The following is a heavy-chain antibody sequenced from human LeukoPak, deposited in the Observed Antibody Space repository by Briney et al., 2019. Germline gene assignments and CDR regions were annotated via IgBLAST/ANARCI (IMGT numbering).Heavy chain of an antibody. D-gene: IGHD1-26*01. CDR3: ARRDGGSYYWFDY. CDR1: GGSISSSSYY. Sequence: EALSLTCTVSGGSISSSSYYWGWIRQPPGKGLEWIGSIYYSGSTYYNPSLKSRVTISVDTSKNQFSLKLSSVTAADTAVYYCARRDGGSYYWFDYWGQGTLVTVSS. CDR2: IYYSGST. V-gene: IGHV4-39*01. J-gene: IGHJ4*02.